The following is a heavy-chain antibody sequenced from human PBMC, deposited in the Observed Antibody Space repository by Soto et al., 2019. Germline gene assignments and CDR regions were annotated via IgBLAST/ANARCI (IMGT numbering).Heavy chain of an antibody. CDR3: ATSRDCSSTSCYLYTNPYYYYYGMDV. V-gene: IGHV1-69*13. CDR1: GGTFSSYA. J-gene: IGHJ6*02. D-gene: IGHD2-2*01. Sequence: SVKVSCKASGGTFSSYAISWVRQAPGQGLEWMGGVIPIFGTANYAQKFQGRVTITADESTSTAYMELSSLRSEDTAVYYCATSRDCSSTSCYLYTNPYYYYYGMDVWGQGTTVTVSS. CDR2: VIPIFGTA.